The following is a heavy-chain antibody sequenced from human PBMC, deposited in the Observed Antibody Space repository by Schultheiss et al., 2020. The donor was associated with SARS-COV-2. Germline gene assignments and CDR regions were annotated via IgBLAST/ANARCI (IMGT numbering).Heavy chain of an antibody. CDR1: GFTFSSYG. CDR2: IWYDGSNK. Sequence: GGSLRLSCAASGFTFSSYGMHWVRQAPGKGLEWVAVIWYDGSNKYYADSVKGRFTISRDNSKNTLYLQMNSLRAEDTAVYYCARDLRGWYYDYWGQGTLVTVSS. D-gene: IGHD6-19*01. V-gene: IGHV3-33*01. CDR3: ARDLRGWYYDY. J-gene: IGHJ4*02.